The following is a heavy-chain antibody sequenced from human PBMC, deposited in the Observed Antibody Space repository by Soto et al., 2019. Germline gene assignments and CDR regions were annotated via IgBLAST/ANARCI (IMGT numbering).Heavy chain of an antibody. CDR3: ARVSVAGTSYYYYGLDV. Sequence: GGSLRLSCAASGFTVSSNYMSWVRQAPGKGLEWVSVIYSGGSTYYADSVKGRFTISRDNAKNSLYLQVNSLRAEDTAVYYCARVSVAGTSYYYYGLDVWGQGTTVTVSS. D-gene: IGHD6-19*01. J-gene: IGHJ6*02. CDR1: GFTVSSNY. V-gene: IGHV3-66*01. CDR2: IYSGGST.